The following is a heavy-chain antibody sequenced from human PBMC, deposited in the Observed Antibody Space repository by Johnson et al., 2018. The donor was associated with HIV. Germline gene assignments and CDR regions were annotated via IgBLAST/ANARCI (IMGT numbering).Heavy chain of an antibody. D-gene: IGHD3-16*01. CDR2: IYSGGST. Sequence: VQLVESGGGLVQPGGSLRLSCAASGFIVSSNYMNWVRQAPGKGLEWVSVIYSGGSTYHADSVKGRFIISRDNSKSTLYLQMNSLRAEDTAVYYCARAYTYSAFDIWGQGTTVTISS. CDR1: GFIVSSNY. V-gene: IGHV3-66*01. CDR3: ARAYTYSAFDI. J-gene: IGHJ3*02.